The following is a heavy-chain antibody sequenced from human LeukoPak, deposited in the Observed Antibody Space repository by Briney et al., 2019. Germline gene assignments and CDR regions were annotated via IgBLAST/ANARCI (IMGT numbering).Heavy chain of an antibody. V-gene: IGHV1-2*02. Sequence: ASVKVSCKASGYTFTGYYKHWVRQAPGQGLEWMGWINPNSGGTNYAQKFQGRVTMTRDTSISTAYMELSRLISDDTAVYYCAREYPRYCSSTSCYSRRYNWFDPWGQGTLVTVSS. D-gene: IGHD2-2*01. J-gene: IGHJ5*02. CDR3: AREYPRYCSSTSCYSRRYNWFDP. CDR2: INPNSGGT. CDR1: GYTFTGYY.